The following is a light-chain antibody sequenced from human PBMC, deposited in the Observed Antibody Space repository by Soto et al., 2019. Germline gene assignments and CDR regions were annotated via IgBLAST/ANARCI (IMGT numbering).Light chain of an antibody. CDR1: QSVSSN. J-gene: IGKJ4*01. Sequence: EILMTQSPVTLSVSPGERATLSCRASQSVSSNLAWYQQKPGQAPSLLIYGAFTRATGIPARFSGTGSGTEFTLTISSLQSEDFALYYCQQYNNWALVIFGGGTKVEIQ. CDR3: QQYNNWALVI. CDR2: GAF. V-gene: IGKV3-15*01.